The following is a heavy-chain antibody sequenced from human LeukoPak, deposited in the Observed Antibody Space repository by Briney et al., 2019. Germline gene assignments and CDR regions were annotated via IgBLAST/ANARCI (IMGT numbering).Heavy chain of an antibody. J-gene: IGHJ4*02. D-gene: IGHD3-22*01. Sequence: GRSLRLSCAASEFTFSTYGMHWVRQAPGKGLEWVAVISYDGSYKFYADSVKGRFTISRANSKSTLYLQMNSLRAEDTAVYYCARGGYDSSGYYVPVYPYWGQGTLVTVSS. CDR3: ARGGYDSSGYYVPVYPY. CDR1: EFTFSTYG. V-gene: IGHV3-30*03. CDR2: ISYDGSYK.